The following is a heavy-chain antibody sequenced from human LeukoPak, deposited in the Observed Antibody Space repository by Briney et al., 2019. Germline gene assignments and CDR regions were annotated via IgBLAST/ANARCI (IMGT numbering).Heavy chain of an antibody. J-gene: IGHJ3*02. V-gene: IGHV4-59*11. CDR1: GGSISSHY. D-gene: IGHD2-15*01. CDR2: IYYSGST. Sequence: SETLSLTCTVSGGSISSHYWSWIRQPPGKGLEWIGYIYYSGSTNYNPSLKSRVTISVDTSKNQFSLKLSSVTAADTAVYYCARVTVSSGGGSWAFDIWGQGTMVTVSS. CDR3: ARVTVSSGGGSWAFDI.